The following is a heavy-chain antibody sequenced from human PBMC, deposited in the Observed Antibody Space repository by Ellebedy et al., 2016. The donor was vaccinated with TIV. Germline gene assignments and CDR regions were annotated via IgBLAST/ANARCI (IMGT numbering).Heavy chain of an antibody. J-gene: IGHJ5*02. CDR2: VSTRGRYT. V-gene: IGHV1-46*01. Sequence: ASVKVSCKASGYTFTSYYIHWLRQAPGQGLEWMGLVSTRGRYTRYAQKFEGRVTMTRDTSTATVYMEVSSLRFEDTAVYYCAGGDSNWFDPWGQGTLVTVYS. D-gene: IGHD5-24*01. CDR3: AGGDSNWFDP. CDR1: GYTFTSYY.